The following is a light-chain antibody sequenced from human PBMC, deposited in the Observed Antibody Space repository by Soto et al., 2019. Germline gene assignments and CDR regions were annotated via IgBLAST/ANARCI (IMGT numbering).Light chain of an antibody. CDR2: GAS. Sequence: IGITQSPATPSVSPGGSTTLSCRASQSVSSNLAWYQQKPGQAPRLLIYGASTRATGIPARFSGSGSGTDFTLTISSLQPEDFATYYCQQSYSTPLTFGGGTKVDIK. V-gene: IGKV3-15*01. CDR3: QQSYSTPLT. CDR1: QSVSSN. J-gene: IGKJ4*01.